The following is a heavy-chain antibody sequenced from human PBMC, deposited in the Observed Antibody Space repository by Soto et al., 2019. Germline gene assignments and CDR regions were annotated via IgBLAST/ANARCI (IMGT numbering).Heavy chain of an antibody. CDR2: IYYSGST. Sequence: SSETLSLTCTVSGGSISSDDYYWSWIRQPPGKGLEWIGYIYYSGSTYYNPSLKSRVTISVDTSKNQFSLKLSSMTAADTAVYYCARVPRLLIHYYYGMDVWGQGTTVTVS. D-gene: IGHD1-1*01. J-gene: IGHJ6*02. V-gene: IGHV4-30-4*01. CDR3: ARVPRLLIHYYYGMDV. CDR1: GGSISSDDYY.